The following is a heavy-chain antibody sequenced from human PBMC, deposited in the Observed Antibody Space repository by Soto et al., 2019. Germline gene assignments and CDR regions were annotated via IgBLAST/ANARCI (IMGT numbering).Heavy chain of an antibody. D-gene: IGHD1-26*01. J-gene: IGHJ4*02. V-gene: IGHV3-30-3*01. CDR2: ISYDGSNK. Sequence: QVPLVESGGGVVQPGRSLRLSCAASGFTFSSYAMHWVRQAPGKGLEWVAVISYDGSNKYYADSVKGRFTISRDNSKNTLYLQMNSLRAEDTAVYYCARDPSGSYYFDYWGQGTLVTVSS. CDR1: GFTFSSYA. CDR3: ARDPSGSYYFDY.